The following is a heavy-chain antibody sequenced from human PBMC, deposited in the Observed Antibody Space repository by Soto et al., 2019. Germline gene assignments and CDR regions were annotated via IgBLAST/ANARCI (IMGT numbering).Heavy chain of an antibody. CDR1: GGSISSGGYY. CDR2: IYYSGST. J-gene: IGHJ4*02. Sequence: SETLSLTCTVSGGSISSGGYYWSWIRQHPGKGLEWIGYIYYSGSTYYNPSLKSRVTISVDTSKNQFSLKLSSVTAADTAVYYCARAPYYYDSSGYSSEFDYWGQGTLVTVSS. CDR3: ARAPYYYDSSGYSSEFDY. V-gene: IGHV4-31*02. D-gene: IGHD3-22*01.